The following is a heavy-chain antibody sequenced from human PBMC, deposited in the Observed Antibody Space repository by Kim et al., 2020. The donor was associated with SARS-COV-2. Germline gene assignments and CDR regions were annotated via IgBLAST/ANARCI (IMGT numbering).Heavy chain of an antibody. J-gene: IGHJ4*02. CDR3: ARVDYGDYPLDY. CDR2: MNPNSGNT. Sequence: ASVKVSCKASGYTFTSYDINWVRQATGQGLEWMGWMNPNSGNTGYAQKFQGRVTMTRNTSISTAYMELSSLRSEDTAVYYCARVDYGDYPLDYWGQGTLVTVSS. CDR1: GYTFTSYD. D-gene: IGHD4-17*01. V-gene: IGHV1-8*01.